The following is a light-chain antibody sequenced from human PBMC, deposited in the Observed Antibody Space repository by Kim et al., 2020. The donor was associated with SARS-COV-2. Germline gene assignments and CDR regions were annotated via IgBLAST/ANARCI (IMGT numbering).Light chain of an antibody. V-gene: IGLV2-14*01. CDR1: STDVGGYDY. Sequence: QSVLTQPASVSGSPGQSITISCTGTSTDVGGYDYVSWYQQHPGKAPKLIIYAVTQRPSGVSNHFSASKSANTASLTISGLQAEDEADYYCSSYSSTNFAVFGGGTQLTVL. CDR3: SSYSSTNFAV. CDR2: AVT. J-gene: IGLJ2*01.